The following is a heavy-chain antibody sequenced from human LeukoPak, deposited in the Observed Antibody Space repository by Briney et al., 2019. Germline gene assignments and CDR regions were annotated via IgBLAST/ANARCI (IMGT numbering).Heavy chain of an antibody. J-gene: IGHJ4*02. Sequence: GGSLRLSCAASGLTFSNAWMSWVRQAPGKGLEWVGRIKNKTDGGTTDYAAPVKGRFTISRDDSKNTPYLQMNSLKTEDTAVYYCTTSSNTAMVKTYYFDYWGQGTLVTVSS. CDR1: GLTFSNAW. CDR3: TTSSNTAMVKTYYFDY. CDR2: IKNKTDGGTT. V-gene: IGHV3-15*01. D-gene: IGHD5-18*01.